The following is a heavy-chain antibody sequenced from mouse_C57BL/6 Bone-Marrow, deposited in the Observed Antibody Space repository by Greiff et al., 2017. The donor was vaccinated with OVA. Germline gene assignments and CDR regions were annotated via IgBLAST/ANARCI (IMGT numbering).Heavy chain of an antibody. D-gene: IGHD1-1*01. J-gene: IGHJ4*01. Sequence: VKLMESGPGLVAPSQSLSITCTVSGFSLTSYAISWVRQPPGKGLEWLGVIWTGGGTNYNSALKSRLSISKDNSKSQVFLKMNSLQTDDTARYYCARRPSYYYGSSPLAMDYWGQGTSVTVSS. CDR2: IWTGGGT. CDR1: GFSLTSYA. CDR3: ARRPSYYYGSSPLAMDY. V-gene: IGHV2-9-1*01.